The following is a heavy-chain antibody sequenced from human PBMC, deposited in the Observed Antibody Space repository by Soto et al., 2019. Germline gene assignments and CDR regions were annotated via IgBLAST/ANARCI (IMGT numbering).Heavy chain of an antibody. CDR1: GGSMSSYY. CDR3: ARELSSSSIYGMDV. J-gene: IGHJ6*02. D-gene: IGHD6-13*01. V-gene: IGHV4-59*01. Sequence: SETLALSCAVSGGSMSSYYWSWIRQPPGKGLEWIGYIYYSGSTNYNPSLKSRVTISVDTSKNQFSLKLSSVTAADTAVYYCARELSSSSIYGMDVWGQGTTVTVPS. CDR2: IYYSGST.